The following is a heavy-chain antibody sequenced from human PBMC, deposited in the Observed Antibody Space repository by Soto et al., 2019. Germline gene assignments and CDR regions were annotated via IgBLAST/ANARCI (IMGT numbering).Heavy chain of an antibody. D-gene: IGHD2-15*01. J-gene: IGHJ6*02. Sequence: SETLSLTCTVSGGSISSGDYYWSWIRQPPGKGLEWIGYIYYSGSTYYNPSLKSRVTISVDTSKNQFSLKLSSVTAADTAMYYCARKVVHAWPNYYGMDVWGQGTTVTVSS. CDR1: GGSISSGDYY. CDR3: ARKVVHAWPNYYGMDV. CDR2: IYYSGST. V-gene: IGHV4-30-4*01.